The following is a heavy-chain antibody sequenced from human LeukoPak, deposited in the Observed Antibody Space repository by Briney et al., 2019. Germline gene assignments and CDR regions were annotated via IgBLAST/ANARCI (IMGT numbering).Heavy chain of an antibody. CDR2: TFYRSKWYN. J-gene: IGHJ4*01. Sequence: SQTLSQTSGIAGDSVCSSTAAWNWSRQSPSRGLEWLGRTFYRSKWYNDYAVSVKSRITISPHTSKNQFSLQLNSVTPEDTAVYYGARDGGPAFDYWGQATMVTVSS. CDR1: GDSVCSSTAA. V-gene: IGHV6-1*01. D-gene: IGHD3-3*01. CDR3: ARDGGPAFDY.